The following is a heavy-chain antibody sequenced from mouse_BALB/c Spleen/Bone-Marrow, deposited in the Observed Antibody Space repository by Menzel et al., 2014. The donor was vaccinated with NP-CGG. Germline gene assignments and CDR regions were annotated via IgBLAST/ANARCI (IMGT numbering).Heavy chain of an antibody. CDR2: IYPGNSDT. D-gene: IGHD3-1*01. CDR1: GYTFSNYW. J-gene: IGHJ2*01. V-gene: IGHV1-5*01. Sequence: EVQLQHSGTVLARPGAAVKMSCKASGYTFSNYWMHWVKQRPGQGPEWIGTIYPGNSDTTYNQKFKGKATLTAVTSTSAAYRELSSLTNEDSAVYYCATLARNKFDYWGQGTTLTVSS. CDR3: ATLARNKFDY.